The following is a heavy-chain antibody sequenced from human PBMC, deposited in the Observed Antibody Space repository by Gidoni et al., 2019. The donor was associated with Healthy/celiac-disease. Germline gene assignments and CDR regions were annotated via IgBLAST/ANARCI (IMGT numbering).Heavy chain of an antibody. CDR1: GATFSSYA. D-gene: IGHD2-21*02. Sequence: QVQLVQSGAEVKKPASSVKVSCKASGATFSSYAISWVRQAPGQGLEWMGGIIPIFGTANYAQKFQGRVTITADESTSTAYMELSSLRSEDTAVYYCAQCNTPRHIVVVTAIETYYYGMDVWGQGTTVTVSS. V-gene: IGHV1-69*01. CDR3: AQCNTPRHIVVVTAIETYYYGMDV. CDR2: IIPIFGTA. J-gene: IGHJ6*02.